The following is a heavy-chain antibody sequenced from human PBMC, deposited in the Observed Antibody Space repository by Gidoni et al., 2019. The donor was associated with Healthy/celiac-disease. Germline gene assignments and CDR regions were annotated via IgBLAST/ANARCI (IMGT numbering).Heavy chain of an antibody. Sequence: EVQLVESGGGLVQPGRSLSLSCAASGFTFDDYAMHWVRQAPGKGLEWVSGISWNSGSIGYADSVKGRFTISRDNAKNSLYLQMNSLRAEDTALYYCAKVNTPGIAAAGTGVFDYWGQGTLVTVSS. J-gene: IGHJ4*02. V-gene: IGHV3-9*01. D-gene: IGHD6-13*01. CDR1: GFTFDDYA. CDR3: AKVNTPGIAAAGTGVFDY. CDR2: ISWNSGSI.